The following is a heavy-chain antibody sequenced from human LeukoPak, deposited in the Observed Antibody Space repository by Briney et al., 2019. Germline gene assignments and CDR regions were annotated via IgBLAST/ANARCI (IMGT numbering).Heavy chain of an antibody. Sequence: SETLSLPCTVSGDSFSSGDYYWGWIPQPPGKGLEWLGRIYHSGSTYYNPSLKSRVTILVDTSKNQFSLKLSSVSAADTAVYYCARVAVVAATPPDDFDIWDQGTMVTVSS. CDR1: GDSFSSGDYY. D-gene: IGHD2-15*01. CDR2: IYHSGST. CDR3: ARVAVVAATPPDDFDI. V-gene: IGHV4-38-2*02. J-gene: IGHJ3*02.